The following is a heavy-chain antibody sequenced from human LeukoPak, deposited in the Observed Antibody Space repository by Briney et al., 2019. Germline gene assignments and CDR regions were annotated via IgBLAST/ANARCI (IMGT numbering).Heavy chain of an antibody. CDR2: ITWNSGGI. CDR1: GVTFEDYV. CDR3: ATLGDVAVSGTDY. V-gene: IGHV3-9*01. J-gene: IGHJ4*02. Sequence: GRSLRLSCEASGVTFEDYVMHWVRQVPGKGLEWVAGITWNSGGIGYADSVKGRFTISRDNAKNSLYLQMNALRPEDTAVYYCATLGDVAVSGTDYWGQGTLVIVSS. D-gene: IGHD6-19*01.